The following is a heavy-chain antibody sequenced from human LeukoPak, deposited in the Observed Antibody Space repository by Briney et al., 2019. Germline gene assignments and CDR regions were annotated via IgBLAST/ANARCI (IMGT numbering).Heavy chain of an antibody. D-gene: IGHD6-19*01. Sequence: ASVNVSCKASGYTFTIYGISWLRQAPGQGLEWMGWISAYNGNTNYAQKLRGRVTITTDTSTSTPYMELSSLRSDDTAVYYCARKRAVARIDYWGQGTLVTVSS. V-gene: IGHV1-18*01. CDR1: GYTFTIYG. J-gene: IGHJ4*02. CDR2: ISAYNGNT. CDR3: ARKRAVARIDY.